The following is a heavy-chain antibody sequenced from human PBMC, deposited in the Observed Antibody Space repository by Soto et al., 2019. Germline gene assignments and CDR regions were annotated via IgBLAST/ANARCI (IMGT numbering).Heavy chain of an antibody. Sequence: GGSLRLSCAASGFTFSSYSMNWVRQAPGKGLEWVSSISSSSSYIYYADSVKGRSTISRDNAKNSLYLQMNSLRAEDTAVYYCARAPYDFWSGSKGDFDFWGQGTPVTVSS. CDR2: ISSSSSYI. J-gene: IGHJ4*02. CDR1: GFTFSSYS. V-gene: IGHV3-21*01. D-gene: IGHD3-3*01. CDR3: ARAPYDFWSGSKGDFDF.